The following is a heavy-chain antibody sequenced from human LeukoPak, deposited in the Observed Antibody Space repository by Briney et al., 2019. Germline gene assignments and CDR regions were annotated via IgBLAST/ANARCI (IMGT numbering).Heavy chain of an antibody. CDR2: ISGSGGST. Sequence: PGGSLRLSCAASGFTFSSYGMSWVRQAPGKGLEWVSAISGSGGSTYYADSVKSRFTISRDNAKNSLYLQMNSLRAEDTAVYYCARYYYDSSVYYCFDYWGQGTLVTVSS. D-gene: IGHD3-22*01. CDR1: GFTFSSYG. V-gene: IGHV3-23*01. CDR3: ARYYYDSSVYYCFDY. J-gene: IGHJ4*02.